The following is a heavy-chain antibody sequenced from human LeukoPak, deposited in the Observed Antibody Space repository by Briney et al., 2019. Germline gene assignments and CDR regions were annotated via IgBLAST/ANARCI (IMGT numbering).Heavy chain of an antibody. V-gene: IGHV4-59*08. CDR1: GGSISRYY. J-gene: IGHJ4*02. CDR2: IYYSGST. D-gene: IGHD6-19*01. Sequence: SETLSLTCTVSGGSISRYYWSWLRQPPGKGPEWIGYIYYSGSTNYNPSLKSRVTISVDTSMNQFSLKMNSVTAADTAVYYCARLASSGWSLCDYGGQGTLVTVSS. CDR3: ARLASSGWSLCDY.